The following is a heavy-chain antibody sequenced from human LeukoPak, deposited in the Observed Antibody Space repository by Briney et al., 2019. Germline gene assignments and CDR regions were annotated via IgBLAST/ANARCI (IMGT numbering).Heavy chain of an antibody. D-gene: IGHD2-2*01. J-gene: IGHJ3*02. CDR2: INPNSGGT. Sequence: GASVKVSCKASGYTFTGYYMHWMRQAPGQGLEWVGRINPNSGGTNSAQKFQVRVTMTRDTSISTAYMELSRLRSDDTAVYYCARADCSSISCLNAFDIWGQGTMVTVSS. CDR1: GYTFTGYY. CDR3: ARADCSSISCLNAFDI. V-gene: IGHV1-2*06.